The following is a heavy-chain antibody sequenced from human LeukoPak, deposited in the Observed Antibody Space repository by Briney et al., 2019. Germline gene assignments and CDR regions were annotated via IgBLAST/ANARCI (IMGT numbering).Heavy chain of an antibody. J-gene: IGHJ4*02. CDR3: ARGESSNWSFDY. CDR2: IYYSGSS. D-gene: IGHD6-13*01. Sequence: SETLSLTCTVSGGSVSSGIYSWSWIRQPPGKGLEWTGYIYYSGSSNYNPSLMSRVAISVDTSKNQFSLKLGSVTAADAAVYYCARGESSNWSFDYWGQGTLVTVSS. V-gene: IGHV4-61*01. CDR1: GGSVSSGIYS.